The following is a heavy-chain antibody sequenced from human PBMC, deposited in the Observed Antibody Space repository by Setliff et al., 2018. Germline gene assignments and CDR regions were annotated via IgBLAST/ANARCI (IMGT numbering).Heavy chain of an antibody. D-gene: IGHD6-19*01. CDR2: IYIGGSA. V-gene: IGHV4-4*07. Sequence: ASETLSLTCTVSGGSISSYYWSWIRQPAGKGLEWIGHIYIGGSANYNPSLKSRVTMSIDTPKNQFSLKLNSVTAADMAVYYCAREQWLDPPGYYYMDVWAKGTTVTVSS. CDR3: AREQWLDPPGYYYMDV. J-gene: IGHJ6*03. CDR1: GGSISSYY.